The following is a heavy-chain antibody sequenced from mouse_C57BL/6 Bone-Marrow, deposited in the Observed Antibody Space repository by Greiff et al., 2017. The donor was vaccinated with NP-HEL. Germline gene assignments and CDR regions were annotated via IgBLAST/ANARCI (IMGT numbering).Heavy chain of an antibody. J-gene: IGHJ3*01. CDR2: IYPRSGNT. Sequence: VQLQQSGAELARPGASVKLSCKASGYTFTSYGISWVKQRTGQGLEWIGEIYPRSGNTYYNEKFKGKATLTADKSSSTAYMELRSLTSEDSAVYFCARVGDYDRFAYWGQGTLVTVSA. CDR1: GYTFTSYG. D-gene: IGHD2-4*01. V-gene: IGHV1-81*01. CDR3: ARVGDYDRFAY.